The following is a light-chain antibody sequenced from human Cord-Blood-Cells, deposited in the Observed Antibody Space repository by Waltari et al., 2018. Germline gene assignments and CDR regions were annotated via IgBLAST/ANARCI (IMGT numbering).Light chain of an antibody. CDR3: QQSYSTPFT. J-gene: IGKJ3*01. CDR1: QSISSY. Sequence: DIQMTQSPSSLSASVGDRVTITCPASQSISSYLNWYQQKPGKAPKLLIYAASRLQSGFPSRVRGSGSGTDFTITLSSLRPEDFATDYCQQSYSTPFTFGPGTKVDIK. V-gene: IGKV1-39*01. CDR2: AAS.